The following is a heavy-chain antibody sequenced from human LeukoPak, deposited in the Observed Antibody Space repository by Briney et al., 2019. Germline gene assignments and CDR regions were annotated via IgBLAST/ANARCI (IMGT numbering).Heavy chain of an antibody. CDR1: GGSISTYY. CDR3: ARGIGSYYPSPFDY. V-gene: IGHV4-59*12. D-gene: IGHD1-26*01. Sequence: SETLSLTCTVSGGSISTYYWSWMRKPPGKGLEWIGNIYSSGNTYYNASLKSRVTMYIDTSKNQFSLKLSSVTAADTAVYYCARGIGSYYPSPFDYWGQGTLVTVSS. J-gene: IGHJ4*02. CDR2: IYSSGNT.